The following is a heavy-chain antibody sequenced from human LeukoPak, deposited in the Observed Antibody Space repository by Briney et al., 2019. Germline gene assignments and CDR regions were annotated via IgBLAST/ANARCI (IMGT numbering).Heavy chain of an antibody. CDR2: IYYSGST. CDR1: GGSIRSYY. V-gene: IGHV4-39*01. D-gene: IGHD3-16*01. Sequence: SETLSLTCTVSGGSIRSYYWGWIRQPPGKGLEWIGSIYYSGSTYYNPSLKSRVTISVDTSKNQFSLKLSSVTAADTAVYYCARHTPRGSSGSYYFDYWGQGTLVTVSS. CDR3: ARHTPRGSSGSYYFDY. J-gene: IGHJ4*02.